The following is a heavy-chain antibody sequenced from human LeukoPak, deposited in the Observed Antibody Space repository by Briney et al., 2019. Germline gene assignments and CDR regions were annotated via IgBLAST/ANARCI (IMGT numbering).Heavy chain of an antibody. CDR3: ATTSVRDGFNFDY. J-gene: IGHJ4*02. D-gene: IGHD5-24*01. CDR1: GGAFITYG. Sequence: SVKVSCKASGGAFITYGINWVRQAPGQGLEWMGGIVPMFGIANCAQKFEGRVSITTDESSTTAYTELSSLRSEDTAFYYCATTSVRDGFNFDYWGQGTLVPVSS. CDR2: IVPMFGIA. V-gene: IGHV1-69*05.